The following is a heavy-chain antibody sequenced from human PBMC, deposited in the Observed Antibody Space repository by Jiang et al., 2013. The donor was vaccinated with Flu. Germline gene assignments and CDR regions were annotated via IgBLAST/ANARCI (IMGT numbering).Heavy chain of an antibody. V-gene: IGHV2-5*01. J-gene: IGHJ4*02. CDR3: TRQVYDGNGNWYPFDR. D-gene: IGHD6-13*01. CDR2: IYWNDDK. Sequence: LEWLTIIYWNDDKRYSPSLRSRLTITKDTSKNHVVLTISNVDPVDTATYYCTRQVYDGNGNWYPFDRWGQGTLVTVSS.